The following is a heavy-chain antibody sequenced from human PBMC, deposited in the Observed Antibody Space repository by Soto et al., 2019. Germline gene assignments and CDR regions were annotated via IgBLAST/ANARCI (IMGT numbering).Heavy chain of an antibody. V-gene: IGHV4-31*03. CDR1: GGSISSGGYY. Sequence: SETLSLTCTVSGGSISSGGYYWSWIRQHPGKGLEWIGYIYYSGSTYYNPSLKSRVTISVDTSKNQFSLKLSSVTAADTAVYYCARGGIAAAAPPDYWGQGTXVTVSS. J-gene: IGHJ4*02. CDR3: ARGGIAAAAPPDY. CDR2: IYYSGST. D-gene: IGHD6-13*01.